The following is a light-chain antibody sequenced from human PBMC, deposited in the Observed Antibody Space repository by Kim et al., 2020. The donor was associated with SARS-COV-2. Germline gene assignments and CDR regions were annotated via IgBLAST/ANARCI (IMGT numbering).Light chain of an antibody. CDR3: QVWDSSTI. CDR2: RDN. V-gene: IGLV3-9*01. Sequence: VSVALGQTARITCGGNNIGGKNVHWYQQKPGQAPVLVIYRDNNRPSGIPERFSGSNSGSTATLTISGAQAGDEADYYCQVWDSSTIFGGGTQLTVL. J-gene: IGLJ7*01. CDR1: NIGGKN.